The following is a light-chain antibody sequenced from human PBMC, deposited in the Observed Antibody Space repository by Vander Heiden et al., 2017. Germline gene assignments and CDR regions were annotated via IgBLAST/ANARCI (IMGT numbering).Light chain of an antibody. J-gene: IGLJ3*02. CDR1: RSNIGNNY. CDR2: KNS. CDR3: AAWDESLSGVV. V-gene: IGLV1-47*01. Sequence: QSVMTQPPSPSGTPGQRVTISCSGTRSNIGNNYVYWYQQFPGTAPKLLIYKNSHRPSGGPDRFSGSRSGTSAYLAISGLRSEDEADYYCAAWDESLSGVVFGGGTKLTVL.